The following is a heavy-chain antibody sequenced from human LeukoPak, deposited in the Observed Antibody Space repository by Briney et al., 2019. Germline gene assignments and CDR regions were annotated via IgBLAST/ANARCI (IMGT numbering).Heavy chain of an antibody. CDR2: IKQDGSEK. D-gene: IGHD5-24*01. CDR1: GFSFATYA. Sequence: PGGSLRLSCAASGFSFATYAMSWVRQAPGKGLEWVADIKQDGSEKYYVDSVKGRFTISRDNAKNSLYLQMNSLRAEDTAVYSCARDIRDGASYYFDYWGQGTLVTVSS. J-gene: IGHJ4*02. CDR3: ARDIRDGASYYFDY. V-gene: IGHV3-7*01.